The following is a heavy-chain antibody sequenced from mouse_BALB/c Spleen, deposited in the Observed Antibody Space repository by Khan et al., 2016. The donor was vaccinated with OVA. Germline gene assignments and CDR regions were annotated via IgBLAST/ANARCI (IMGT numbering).Heavy chain of an antibody. J-gene: IGHJ3*01. V-gene: IGHV1S56*01. Sequence: QVQLQQSGAELVKPGASVKLSCKASGYTFTSYDINWVRQRPEQGLEWIGWMFPGDGSTKYNENFKGKATLTTDKSSSTAYMQLSRLTSEDSGAXFWARGGDGGFAYRGQGTLVTVSA. CDR2: MFPGDGST. D-gene: IGHD3-3*01. CDR3: ARGGDGGFAY. CDR1: GYTFTSYD.